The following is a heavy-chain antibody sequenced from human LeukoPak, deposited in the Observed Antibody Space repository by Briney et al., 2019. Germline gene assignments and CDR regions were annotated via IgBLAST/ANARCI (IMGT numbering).Heavy chain of an antibody. CDR3: ADLSGSYQKNFDY. CDR1: GFTFSSYA. V-gene: IGHV3-23*01. CDR2: ISGSGGST. Sequence: QPGGSLRLSCAASGFTFSSYAMSWVRQAPGKGLEWVSAISGSGGSTYYADSVKGRFTISRDNSKNTLYLQTNSLRAEDTAVYYCADLSGSYQKNFDYWGQGTLVTVSS. D-gene: IGHD1-26*01. J-gene: IGHJ4*02.